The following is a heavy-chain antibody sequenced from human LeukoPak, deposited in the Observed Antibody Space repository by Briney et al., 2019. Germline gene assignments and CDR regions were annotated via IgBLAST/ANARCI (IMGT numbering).Heavy chain of an antibody. D-gene: IGHD3-22*01. CDR1: GGALSSYR. V-gene: IGHV4-59*12. CDR2: ISYRGNT. J-gene: IGHJ3*02. Sequence: SETLSLTCTVSGGALSSYRWSWIRQSPGRGLEWLGHISYRGNTDYNPALKSRVTISVDMFYNQFSLKLSSVTAADTAVYYCAGTYYFDSSGHYFGGNGFDIWGQGTMVTVSS. CDR3: AGTYYFDSSGHYFGGNGFDI.